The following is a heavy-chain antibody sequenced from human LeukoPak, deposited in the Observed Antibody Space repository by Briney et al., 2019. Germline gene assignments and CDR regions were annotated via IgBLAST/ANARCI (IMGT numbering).Heavy chain of an antibody. CDR2: INHSGST. Sequence: SETLSLTCAVYGGSFSGYYWSWIRQPPGKGLEWIGEINHSGSTHYNPSPKSRVTISVDTSKNQFSLKLSSVTAADTAVYYCASSITMVRGVTYRYYYYYGMDVWGQGTTVTVSS. D-gene: IGHD3-10*01. J-gene: IGHJ6*02. CDR1: GGSFSGYY. CDR3: ASSITMVRGVTYRYYYYYGMDV. V-gene: IGHV4-34*01.